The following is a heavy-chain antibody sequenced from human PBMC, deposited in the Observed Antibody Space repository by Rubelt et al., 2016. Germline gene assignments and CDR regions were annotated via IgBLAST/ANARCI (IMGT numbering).Heavy chain of an antibody. CDR2: ISGSGGDT. Sequence: GESLRLSCAASGFPFSTYAMSWVRQAPGKGLEWVSGISGSGGDTFYADSVRGRFTVSRDYSTNTLFLQMNRLRPEDTAVYYCAKSPAYYFDSRGYFEYWGQATLVTVSS. D-gene: IGHD3-22*01. V-gene: IGHV3-23*01. CDR1: GFPFSTYA. J-gene: IGHJ4*02. CDR3: AKSPAYYFDSRGYFEY.